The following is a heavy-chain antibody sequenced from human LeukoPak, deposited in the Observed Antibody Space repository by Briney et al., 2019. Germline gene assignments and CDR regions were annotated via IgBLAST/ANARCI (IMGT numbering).Heavy chain of an antibody. Sequence: ASVKVSCKASGGTFSSYTISWVRQAPGQGLEWMGRIIPILGIANYAQKFQGRVTITADKSTSTAYMELSSLRSEDTAVYYCARLPAGDTAMVPYYYGMDVWGQGTTVTVFS. J-gene: IGHJ6*02. CDR2: IIPILGIA. CDR3: ARLPAGDTAMVPYYYGMDV. CDR1: GGTFSSYT. V-gene: IGHV1-69*02. D-gene: IGHD5-18*01.